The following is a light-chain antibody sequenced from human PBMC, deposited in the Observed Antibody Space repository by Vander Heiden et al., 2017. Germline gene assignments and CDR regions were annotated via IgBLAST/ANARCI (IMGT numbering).Light chain of an antibody. CDR2: YGS. Sequence: HSALTQPRPVSGSPGRSVTISWTGTSSECGGDDYSSWYQQHQGKDPQLMIVYGSKRPSGVPDRFSCSTSGDNASAITSALQAEDEADYYCCSSEGSYTLSMVFGGGTKLTVL. CDR3: CSSEGSYTLSMV. J-gene: IGLJ2*01. V-gene: IGLV2-11*01. CDR1: SSECGGDDY.